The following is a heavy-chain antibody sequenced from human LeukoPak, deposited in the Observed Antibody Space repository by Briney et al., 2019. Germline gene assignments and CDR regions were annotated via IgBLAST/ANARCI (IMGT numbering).Heavy chain of an antibody. D-gene: IGHD6-13*01. CDR1: GFTFSTYW. Sequence: PGGSLRLSCAASGFTFSTYWMHWVRQAPGKGLVWVSRTNPDGSYTSYADSVRGRFTISRDNAKNTLYLQMSSLRAEDTAVYYCARAATVAGTVWGQGTLVTVSS. J-gene: IGHJ4*02. V-gene: IGHV3-74*01. CDR3: ARAATVAGTV. CDR2: TNPDGSYT.